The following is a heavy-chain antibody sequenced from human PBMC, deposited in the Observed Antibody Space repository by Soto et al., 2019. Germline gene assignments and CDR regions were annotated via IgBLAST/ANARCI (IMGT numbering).Heavy chain of an antibody. D-gene: IGHD3-22*01. Sequence: ASVKVSCKASGYTFTSYGISWVRQAPGQGLEWMGWIGAYNGNTNYAQKLQGRVTMTTDTSTSTAYMELRSLRSDDTAVYYCARQWYYDSSGYARYYGMGVWGQGTTVTVSS. CDR3: ARQWYYDSSGYARYYGMGV. CDR1: GYTFTSYG. CDR2: IGAYNGNT. J-gene: IGHJ6*02. V-gene: IGHV1-18*04.